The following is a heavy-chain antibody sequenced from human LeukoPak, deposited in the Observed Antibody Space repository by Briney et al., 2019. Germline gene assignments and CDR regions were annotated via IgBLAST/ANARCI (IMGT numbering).Heavy chain of an antibody. CDR3: ARGIVPAFDY. Sequence: GGTLRLSCAASGFTFSSYGLNWVRQAPGKGLEWVSVISGSGGSTYYADSVKGRFTISRDNSKNTLYLQMNSLRAEDTAVYYCARGIVPAFDYWGQGTLVTVSS. CDR1: GFTFSSYG. CDR2: ISGSGGST. V-gene: IGHV3-23*01. D-gene: IGHD2-2*01. J-gene: IGHJ4*02.